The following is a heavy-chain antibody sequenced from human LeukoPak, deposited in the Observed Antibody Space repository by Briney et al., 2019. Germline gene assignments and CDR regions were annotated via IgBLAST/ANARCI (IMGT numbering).Heavy chain of an antibody. J-gene: IGHJ4*02. CDR3: AKGYYDSSGYYDY. CDR2: IYSDGNT. Sequence: PGGSLRLSCAASGFTVSTNYMTWVRQAPGKGLEWVSVIYSDGNTYYADSVKGRFTISRENSKNTLYLQMNSLRAEDTAVYYCAKGYYDSSGYYDYWGQGTLVTVSS. D-gene: IGHD3-22*01. V-gene: IGHV3-66*01. CDR1: GFTVSTNY.